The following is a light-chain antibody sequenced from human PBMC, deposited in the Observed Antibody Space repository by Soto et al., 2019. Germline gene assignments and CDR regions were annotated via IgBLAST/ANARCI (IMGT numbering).Light chain of an antibody. CDR3: QQRSTWLYT. CDR1: QDVSIF. Sequence: EILLAQSPAPLSLSPGERATLFCKASQDVSIFLAWYQQKHGQAPSLLIHDASNRATGVPARFSGSGSGRDFTLTSTSREPEDFVVYYCQQRSTWLYTFGQGTKLEV. J-gene: IGKJ2*01. CDR2: DAS. V-gene: IGKV3-11*02.